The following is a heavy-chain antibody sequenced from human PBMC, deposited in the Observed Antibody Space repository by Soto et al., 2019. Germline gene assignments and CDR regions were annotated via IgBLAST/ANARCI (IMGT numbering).Heavy chain of an antibody. V-gene: IGHV3-30*18. CDR3: AKDLGIEGATGDY. CDR1: GFTFSTYG. Sequence: QVQLVESGGGVVQPGTSLRLSCAASGFTFSTYGMHWVRQAPGKGPEWVAIISHDGNDKYYGDSVQGRFTISRDNSKNTLYLQMSSLKTDDTAVYYCAKDLGIEGATGDYWCQGTLVTVSS. J-gene: IGHJ4*02. CDR2: ISHDGNDK. D-gene: IGHD1-26*01.